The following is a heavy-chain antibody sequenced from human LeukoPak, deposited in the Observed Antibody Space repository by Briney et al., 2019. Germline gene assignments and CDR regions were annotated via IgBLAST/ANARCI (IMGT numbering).Heavy chain of an antibody. V-gene: IGHV1-2*02. Sequence: ASVKVSCKASGYTFTGYYMHWVRQAPGQGLEWMGWINPNSGGTNYAQKFQGRVTMTRDTSISTACMELSRLRSDDTAVYYCARGGYSYGYAADNWFDPWGQGTLVTVSS. D-gene: IGHD5-18*01. J-gene: IGHJ5*02. CDR3: ARGGYSYGYAADNWFDP. CDR1: GYTFTGYY. CDR2: INPNSGGT.